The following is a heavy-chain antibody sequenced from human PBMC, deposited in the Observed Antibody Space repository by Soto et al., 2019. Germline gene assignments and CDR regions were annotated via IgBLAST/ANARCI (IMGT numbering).Heavy chain of an antibody. Sequence: EVQLVESGGGLVQPGRSLRLSCAASGFTFDEYGMHWVRQAPGKSLEGVSGISWNTGSIGYPESVKGRFTISRDNAKNSLYLQMISLRAADTALYYCAKGVGYCSGGSCYMDYWGQGTLVTVSS. J-gene: IGHJ4*02. CDR1: GFTFDEYG. CDR2: ISWNTGSI. V-gene: IGHV3-9*01. CDR3: AKGVGYCSGGSCYMDY. D-gene: IGHD2-15*01.